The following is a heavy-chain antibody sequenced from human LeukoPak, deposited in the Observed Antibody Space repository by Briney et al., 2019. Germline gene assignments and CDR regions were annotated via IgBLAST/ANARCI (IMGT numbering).Heavy chain of an antibody. D-gene: IGHD1-26*01. Sequence: SETLSLTCTVSGRCISSSSYYWVWIRQPPGKGLEWIGSIYYSGSTYYNPSLKSRVTISLDTSKNQFSLKLNSVTAADTALFYCARYGGRHYALNLWGQGTMVTVSS. CDR2: IYYSGST. CDR1: GRCISSSSYY. CDR3: ARYGGRHYALNL. J-gene: IGHJ3*01. V-gene: IGHV4-39*01.